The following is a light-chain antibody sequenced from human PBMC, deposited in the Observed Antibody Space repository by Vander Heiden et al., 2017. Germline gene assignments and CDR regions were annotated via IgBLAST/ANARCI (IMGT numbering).Light chain of an antibody. CDR1: SSNIGSHN. CDR3: ATWDVTLTGYWV. CDR2: SNN. Sequence: HSLLTPPPSASGTPGPRVTISCSGSSSNIGSHNVNWYQQLSGRAPKLLIHSNNQRPSGVPDRFSGSRSGTSASLAISGLQSEDESVYYCATWDVTLTGYWVFGGGTKLTVL. J-gene: IGLJ3*02. V-gene: IGLV1-44*01.